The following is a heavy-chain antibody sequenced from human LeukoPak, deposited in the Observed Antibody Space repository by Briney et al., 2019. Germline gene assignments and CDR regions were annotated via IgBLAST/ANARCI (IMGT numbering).Heavy chain of an antibody. D-gene: IGHD3-10*01. Sequence: GGSLRLSCAASGFTFSSYAMSWVRQAPGKGLEWVANIKQDGSEKYYVDSVKGRFTISRDNAKNSLYLQMNSLRAEDTAAYYCARGFGRPWGRGTLVTVSS. J-gene: IGHJ2*01. CDR3: ARGFGRP. CDR2: IKQDGSEK. V-gene: IGHV3-7*04. CDR1: GFTFSSYA.